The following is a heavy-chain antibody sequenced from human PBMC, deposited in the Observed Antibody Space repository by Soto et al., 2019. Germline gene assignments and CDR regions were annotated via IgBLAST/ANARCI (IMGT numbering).Heavy chain of an antibody. CDR2: TSSSGSTI. CDR1: GFTFSSYE. V-gene: IGHV3-48*03. D-gene: IGHD5-18*01. CDR3: ARGLPRYSYGSGDYFDY. J-gene: IGHJ4*02. Sequence: GGSLRLSCAASGFTFSSYEMNWVRQAPGKGLEWVSYTSSSGSTIYYADSVKGRFTISRDNAKNSLYLQMNSLRAEDTAVYYCARGLPRYSYGSGDYFDYWGQGTLVTVSS.